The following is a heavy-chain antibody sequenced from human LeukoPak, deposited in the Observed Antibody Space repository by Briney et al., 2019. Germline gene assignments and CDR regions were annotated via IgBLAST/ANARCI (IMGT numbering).Heavy chain of an antibody. J-gene: IGHJ5*02. CDR2: INHSGST. CDR3: ARGAGELRKNWFDP. Sequence: SETLSLTCAVYGGSFSGYYWSWIRQPPGKGLEWIGEINHSGSTNYNPSLKSRVTITVDTSKNQFSLELSSVTAADTAVYYCARGAGELRKNWFDPWGQGTLVTVSS. V-gene: IGHV4-34*01. D-gene: IGHD3-10*01. CDR1: GGSFSGYY.